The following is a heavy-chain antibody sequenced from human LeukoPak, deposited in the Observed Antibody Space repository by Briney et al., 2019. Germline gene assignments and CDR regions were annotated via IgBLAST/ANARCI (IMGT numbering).Heavy chain of an antibody. D-gene: IGHD3-3*02. CDR1: GGSFSGYY. CDR2: INHSGST. J-gene: IGHJ4*02. V-gene: IGHV4-34*01. CDR3: ATISMSSPVDY. Sequence: PSETLSLTCTVYGGSFSGYYWSWIRQPPGKGLEWIGEINHSGSTNYNPSLKSRVTISVDTSKNQFSLKLSSVTAADTAVYYCATISMSSPVDYWGQGTLVTVSS.